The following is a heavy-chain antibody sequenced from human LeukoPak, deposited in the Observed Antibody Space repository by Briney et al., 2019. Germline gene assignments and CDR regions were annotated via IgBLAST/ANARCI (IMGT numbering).Heavy chain of an antibody. V-gene: IGHV4-4*07. Sequence: SETLSLTCTDSGGSITGYYWNWIRQPAGKGLEWIGRMDPKGTTSYNPSLKSRVTMSVDTSKNQFSLKLKSVTAADTAMYYCARGYCSGANCYTAPDYWGQGTPVTVSS. D-gene: IGHD2-15*01. CDR2: MDPKGTT. CDR3: ARGYCSGANCYTAPDY. J-gene: IGHJ4*02. CDR1: GGSITGYY.